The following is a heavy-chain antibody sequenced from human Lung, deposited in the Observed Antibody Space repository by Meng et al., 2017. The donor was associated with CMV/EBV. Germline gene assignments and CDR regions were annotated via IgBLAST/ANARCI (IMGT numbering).Heavy chain of an antibody. D-gene: IGHD2-8*02. Sequence: GGSLRLSCAASGPTVNSKYLTWVRQAPGKGLKWVSVINSGGSTDYIDSVKGRFTISRDNSKNTLYLQMNSLRPEDTAVYYCARDMYWNQAYHGMDVWGQGXTVTVSS. J-gene: IGHJ6*02. V-gene: IGHV3-66*02. CDR1: GPTVNSKY. CDR2: INSGGST. CDR3: ARDMYWNQAYHGMDV.